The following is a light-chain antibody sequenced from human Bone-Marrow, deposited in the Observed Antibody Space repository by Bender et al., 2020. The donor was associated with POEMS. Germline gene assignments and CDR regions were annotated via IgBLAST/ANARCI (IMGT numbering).Light chain of an antibody. CDR2: DVS. V-gene: IGLV2-14*03. Sequence: QSALTQPASVSGSPGQSITISCTGTSRDVGGYNYVSWYQQHPDKVPKLIIFDVSDRPSGVSHRFSGSKSGNTASLTISGLQAEDEADYYCISYTSSTFYVFGTGTRVTVL. CDR3: ISYTSSTFYV. CDR1: SRDVGGYNY. J-gene: IGLJ1*01.